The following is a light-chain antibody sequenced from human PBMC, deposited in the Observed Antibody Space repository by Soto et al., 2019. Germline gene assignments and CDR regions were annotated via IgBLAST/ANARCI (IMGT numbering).Light chain of an antibody. CDR2: AAS. CDR1: PSISSS. CDR3: QQSYSTPLT. J-gene: IGKJ4*01. V-gene: IGKV1-39*01. Sequence: DIQMTQSPSSLSASVGDRVTITCRASPSISSSLNWYRQKPGKAPKLLIYAASSLQSGVPSRFSGSGSGTDFTLTISSLQPEDFATHYCQQSYSTPLTFGGGTKVDIK.